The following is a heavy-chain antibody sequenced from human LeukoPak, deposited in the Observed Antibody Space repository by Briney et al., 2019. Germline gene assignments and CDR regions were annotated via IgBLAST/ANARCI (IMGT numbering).Heavy chain of an antibody. V-gene: IGHV1-18*01. Sequence: ASVKVSCKASVYTFSTYGITWVREAPGQGPEWLGWSSGSTGSTHYTHAVQGRVTMTTDTSTATAYMELRSLRSDDTAIYYCARVGRDCSDINCYWADWFDPWGQGTLVIVSS. CDR3: ARVGRDCSDINCYWADWFDP. CDR1: VYTFSTYG. J-gene: IGHJ5*02. CDR2: SSGSTGST. D-gene: IGHD2-21*02.